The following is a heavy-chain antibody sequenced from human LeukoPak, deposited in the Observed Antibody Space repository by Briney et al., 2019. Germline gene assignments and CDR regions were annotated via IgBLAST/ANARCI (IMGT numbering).Heavy chain of an antibody. CDR1: GFTFSSYG. CDR3: AKDDRIAAAEFDY. J-gene: IGHJ4*02. CDR2: IRYDGSNK. Sequence: AGGSLRLSCAASGFTFSSYGMHWVRQAPGKGLEWVAFIRYDGSNKYYADSVKGRFTISRDNSKNTLYLQMNSLRAEDTAVYYCAKDDRIAAAEFDYWGQGTLVTVSS. D-gene: IGHD6-13*01. V-gene: IGHV3-30*02.